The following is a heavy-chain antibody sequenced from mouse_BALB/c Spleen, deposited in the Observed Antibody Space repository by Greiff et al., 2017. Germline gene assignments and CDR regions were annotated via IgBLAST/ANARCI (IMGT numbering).Heavy chain of an antibody. CDR1: GFAFSSYD. CDR2: ISSGGGST. CDR3: ARLNYYYAMDY. D-gene: IGHD2-1*01. V-gene: IGHV5-12-1*01. J-gene: IGHJ4*01. Sequence: EVHLVESGGGLVKPGGSLKLSCAASGFAFSSYDMSWVRQTPEKRLEWVAYISSGGGSTYYPDTVKGRFTISRDNAKNTLYLQMSSLKSEDTAMYYCARLNYYYAMDYWGQGTSVTVSS.